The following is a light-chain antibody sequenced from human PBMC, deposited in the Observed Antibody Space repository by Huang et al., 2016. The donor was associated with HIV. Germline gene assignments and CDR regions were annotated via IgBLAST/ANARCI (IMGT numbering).Light chain of an antibody. Sequence: DIQMTQSPSPLSASIGDRVTITCRASRHLYSYLNWYQHRPGKAPQLLIYDAANLEVGVPSRFSGRGSGRNFTLIISSLQPEDFATYYCQQYDSLPRTFGPGTKV. CDR3: QQYDSLPRT. V-gene: IGKV1-33*01. CDR2: DAA. CDR1: RHLYSY. J-gene: IGKJ3*01.